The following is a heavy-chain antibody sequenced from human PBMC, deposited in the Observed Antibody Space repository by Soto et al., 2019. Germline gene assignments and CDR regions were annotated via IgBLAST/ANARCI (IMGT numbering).Heavy chain of an antibody. D-gene: IGHD3-22*01. Sequence: QVQLQESGPGLVKPSETLSLNSSVSGGSVSSGSYYWSWIRQPPGKGLEWIGYIDYSGSTNYKPFLKSRVTISVDTSKNQFSLKLSSVTAADTAVYYCARGDYYDSSGGFDPWGQGTLVTVSS. J-gene: IGHJ5*02. V-gene: IGHV4-61*01. CDR1: GGSVSSGSYY. CDR2: IDYSGST. CDR3: ARGDYYDSSGGFDP.